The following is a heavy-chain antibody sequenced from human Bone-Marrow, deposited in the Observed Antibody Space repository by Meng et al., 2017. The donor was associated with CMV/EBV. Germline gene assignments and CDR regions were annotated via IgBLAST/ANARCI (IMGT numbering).Heavy chain of an antibody. CDR2: IDHRGAT. CDR1: GGTFSENH. CDR3: ARGPTGSGWSFDL. J-gene: IGHJ5*02. D-gene: IGHD6-19*01. V-gene: IGHV4-34*01. Sequence: CSVYGGTFSENHWTWIRRPPGKGPEWIGEIDHRGATKYNPSLKSRVAISVDTSKSQFSLVLRSVTAADMAMYYCARGPTGSGWSFDLWGQGTLVTVSS.